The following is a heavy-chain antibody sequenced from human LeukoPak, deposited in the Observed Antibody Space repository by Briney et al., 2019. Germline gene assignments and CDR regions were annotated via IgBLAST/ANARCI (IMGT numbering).Heavy chain of an antibody. Sequence: GASVKVSCKTSGFTFTGYYIHWVRQAPGQGLEWMGWINPNSGDTNYAQKLQGRVTMTRDTSITTAYMELRSLISDDTAVYYCATGELHSSSWYSQLDYWGQGTLVTVSS. D-gene: IGHD6-13*01. J-gene: IGHJ4*02. CDR3: ATGELHSSSWYSQLDY. CDR1: GFTFTGYY. V-gene: IGHV1-2*02. CDR2: INPNSGDT.